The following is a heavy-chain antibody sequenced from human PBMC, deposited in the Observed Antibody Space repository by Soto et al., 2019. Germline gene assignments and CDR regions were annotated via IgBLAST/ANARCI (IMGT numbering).Heavy chain of an antibody. V-gene: IGHV1-69*01. J-gene: IGHJ4*02. Sequence: QVQLVQSGAEVKKPGSSVKVSCLASRGTFNRYAINWVRQAPGHGLEWLGALVPQFGTPNYAQKFQDRVTIVADESTNPTSLESRGLTSDDTAVYYCARQNRDTPMVPFDVWGQGTLVTVSS. CDR1: RGTFNRYA. CDR2: LVPQFGTP. CDR3: ARQNRDTPMVPFDV. D-gene: IGHD5-18*01.